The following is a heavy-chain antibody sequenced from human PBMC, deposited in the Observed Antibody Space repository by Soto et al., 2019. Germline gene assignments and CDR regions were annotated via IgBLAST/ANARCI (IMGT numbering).Heavy chain of an antibody. CDR3: AREWYGSRFDP. V-gene: IGHV3-21*01. J-gene: IGHJ5*02. Sequence: GGSLRLSCAASGFTFSSYTMHWVRQAPGKGLEWVSSISSSRTYIYYADSVKGRFTISRDNAKNSLYLQMNSLRAEDTAVYYCAREWYGSRFDPWGQGTLVTVSS. CDR2: ISSSRTYI. D-gene: IGHD1-20*01. CDR1: GFTFSSYT.